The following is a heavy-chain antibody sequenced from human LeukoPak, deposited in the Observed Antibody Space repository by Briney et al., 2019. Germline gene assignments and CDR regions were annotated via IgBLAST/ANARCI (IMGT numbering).Heavy chain of an antibody. CDR3: ATLPYYYDSSGSYYFDY. D-gene: IGHD3-22*01. CDR2: IRYDGSNK. J-gene: IGHJ4*02. Sequence: GGSLRLSCAASGFIFNSYGMHWVRQAPGKGLEWVAFIRYDGSNKYYADSVKGRFTISRDNSKNTLYLQLNSLRVEDTAVYYCATLPYYYDSSGSYYFDYWGQGTLVTVSS. CDR1: GFIFNSYG. V-gene: IGHV3-30*02.